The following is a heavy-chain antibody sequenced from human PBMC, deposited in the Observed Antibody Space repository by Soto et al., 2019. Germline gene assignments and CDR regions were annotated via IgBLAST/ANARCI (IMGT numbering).Heavy chain of an antibody. V-gene: IGHV3-21*06. CDR2: ISSTTNYI. CDR1: GFTFTRYS. J-gene: IGHJ4*02. CDR3: ARESADLTSNFDY. Sequence: GGSQRLPSPPSGFTFTRYSMNWVPQAPGKGLEWVSSISSTTNYIYYGGSMKGRFTISRDNAKNSLYLEMNSLRAEDTAVYYCARESADLTSNFDYWGQGTLVTVSS.